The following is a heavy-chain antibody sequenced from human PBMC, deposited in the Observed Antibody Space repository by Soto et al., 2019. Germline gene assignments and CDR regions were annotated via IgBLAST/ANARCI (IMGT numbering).Heavy chain of an antibody. CDR2: TRNKANSYTT. V-gene: IGHV3-72*01. D-gene: IGHD1-1*01. CDR1: GFTFSDHY. J-gene: IGHJ4*02. CDR3: ARRGRGTVSNDY. Sequence: GGSLRLSCAASGFTFSDHYMDWVRQAPGKGLEWVGRTRNKANSYTTEYAASVKGRFTISRDESKNSLYLQMNSLKTEDTAVYYCARRGRGTVSNDYWGQGTLVTVSS.